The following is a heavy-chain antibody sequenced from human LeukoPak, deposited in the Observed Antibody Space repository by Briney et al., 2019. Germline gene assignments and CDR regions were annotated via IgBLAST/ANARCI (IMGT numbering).Heavy chain of an antibody. CDR1: EYTFSGYY. CDR3: TRGIYYDSSGYSGVRLFDY. CDR2: INPNSGGT. J-gene: IGHJ4*02. D-gene: IGHD3-22*01. V-gene: IGHV1-2*02. Sequence: EASVKVSCKASEYTFSGYYIHWVRQAPGQGLEWMGWINPNSGGTNYAQKFQGRVTMTSDTSISTAYMELSRLRSDDTALYYCTRGIYYDSSGYSGVRLFDYWGQGTPVTVPS.